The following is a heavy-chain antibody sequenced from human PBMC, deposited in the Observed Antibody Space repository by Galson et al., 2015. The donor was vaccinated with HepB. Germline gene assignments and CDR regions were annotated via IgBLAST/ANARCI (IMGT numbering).Heavy chain of an antibody. Sequence: ETLSLTCTVSGGSISSYYWSWIRQPPGKGLEWIGYIYYSGSTNYNPSLKSRVTISVDTSKNQFSLKLSSVTAADTAVYYCARRRFDWLTYDYWGQGTLVTVSS. CDR3: ARRRFDWLTYDY. CDR2: IYYSGST. V-gene: IGHV4-59*08. J-gene: IGHJ4*02. D-gene: IGHD3-9*01. CDR1: GGSISSYY.